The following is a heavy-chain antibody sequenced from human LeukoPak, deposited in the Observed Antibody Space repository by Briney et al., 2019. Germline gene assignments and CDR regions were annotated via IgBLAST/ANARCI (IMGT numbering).Heavy chain of an antibody. CDR3: ARVRRWLQPMDY. V-gene: IGHV4-34*01. D-gene: IGHD5-24*01. CDR2: INHSGST. CDR1: GGSFSGYY. J-gene: IGHJ4*02. Sequence: PSETLSLTCAVYGGSFSGYYWSWIRQPPGKGLEWIGEINHSGSTNYNPSLKSRVTISVDTSKNQFSLKLSSVTAADMAVYYCARVRRWLQPMDYWGQGTLVTVSS.